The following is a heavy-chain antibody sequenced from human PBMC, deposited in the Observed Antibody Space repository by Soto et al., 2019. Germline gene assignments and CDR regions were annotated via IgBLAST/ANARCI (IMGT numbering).Heavy chain of an antibody. CDR3: ASLVDTAMFS. V-gene: IGHV4-39*01. D-gene: IGHD5-18*01. CDR2: ISYSGST. CDR1: GGSISSSSYY. Sequence: QLQLQESGPGLVKPSETLSLTCTVSGGSISSSSYYWGWIRQPPGKGLEWIGSISYSGSTYYNPSLKSRVTISVDTSKNQFSLKLSSVTAADTAVYYCASLVDTAMFSWGQGTLVIVSS. J-gene: IGHJ5*02.